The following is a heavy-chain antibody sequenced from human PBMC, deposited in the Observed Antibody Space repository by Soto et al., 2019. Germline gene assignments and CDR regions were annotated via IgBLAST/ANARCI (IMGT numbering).Heavy chain of an antibody. CDR1: GYTFINKD. CDR3: ARVDFWTSYDKRASWFEP. Sequence: QVQLVQSGATVKSPGASVKVSCKASGYTFINKDITWVRQAAGQGLEWMGWMDIKNDFTDYAQKFKGRVTMTRDTSIDTAYMELSGLRPEDTAVYYCARVDFWTSYDKRASWFEPWGQGTLVTVSA. V-gene: IGHV1-8*01. J-gene: IGHJ5*02. D-gene: IGHD3-10*01. CDR2: MDIKNDFT.